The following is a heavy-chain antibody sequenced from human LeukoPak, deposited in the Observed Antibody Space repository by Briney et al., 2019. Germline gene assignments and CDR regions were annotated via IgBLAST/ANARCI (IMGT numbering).Heavy chain of an antibody. CDR1: GYTFTGYY. D-gene: IGHD5-24*01. V-gene: IGHV1-69*04. Sequence: SVKVSCKASGYTFTGYYMHWVRQASGQGLEWMGRIIPILGIANYAQKFQGRVTITADKSTSTAYMELRSLRSDATAVYYCARDLSWGLRDGSQGAVFDYWGQGTLVTVSS. CDR3: ARDLSWGLRDGSQGAVFDY. CDR2: IIPILGIA. J-gene: IGHJ4*02.